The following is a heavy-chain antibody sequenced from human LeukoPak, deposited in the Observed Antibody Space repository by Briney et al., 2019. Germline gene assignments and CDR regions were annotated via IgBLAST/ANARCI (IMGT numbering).Heavy chain of an antibody. CDR2: FSSSSSYI. V-gene: IGHV3-21*01. CDR3: ARDLAGYCSSTSCYSPFDY. J-gene: IGHJ4*02. CDR1: GFTVSSNY. Sequence: GGSLRLSCAASGFTVSSNYMSWVRQAPGKGLEWVSSFSSSSSYIYYADSVKGRFTISRDNAKNSLYLQMNSLRAEDTAVYYCARDLAGYCSSTSCYSPFDYWGQGTLVTVSS. D-gene: IGHD2-2*01.